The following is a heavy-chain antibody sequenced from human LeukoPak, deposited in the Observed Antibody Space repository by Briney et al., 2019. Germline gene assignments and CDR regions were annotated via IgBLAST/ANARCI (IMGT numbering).Heavy chain of an antibody. CDR3: AKNGRGTYPSYFDY. CDR2: ISDSGYNT. CDR1: GFTVSSNY. J-gene: IGHJ4*02. V-gene: IGHV3-23*01. Sequence: PGGSLRLACAASGFTVSSNYMSWVRQAPGKGLEWVSVISDSGYNTYHVDSVKGRFTISRDNSKNTLYLQMNSLRAEDTAVYYCAKNGRGTYPSYFDYWGQGTLVTVSS. D-gene: IGHD1-26*01.